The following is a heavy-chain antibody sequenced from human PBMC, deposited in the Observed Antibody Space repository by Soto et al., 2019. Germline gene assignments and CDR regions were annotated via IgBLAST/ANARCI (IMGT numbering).Heavy chain of an antibody. D-gene: IGHD2-15*01. CDR1: ESIFTKSG. CDR2: MNPTVGTT. CDR3: ARRRSDCGGGTCSGSF. Sequence: QLVQSGAEVKKPDSSVKVSCKASESIFTKSGVTWVRQAPGQGLEWMGGMNPTVGTTHYAQRFQGRLTIYVDESRTTVNMGLSNLTPDDTAVYYCARRRSDCGGGTCSGSFWGQGTLVTVSS. J-gene: IGHJ4*02. V-gene: IGHV1-69*01.